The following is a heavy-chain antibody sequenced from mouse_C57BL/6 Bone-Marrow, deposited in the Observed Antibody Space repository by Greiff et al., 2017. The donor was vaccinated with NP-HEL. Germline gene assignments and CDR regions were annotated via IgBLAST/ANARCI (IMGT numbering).Heavy chain of an antibody. CDR3: ARGGVFITTVSDY. Sequence: QVQLQQPGAELVKPGASVKLSCKASGYTFTSYWMQWVKQRPGQGLEWIGEIDPSDSYTNYNQKFKGKATLTVDTSSSTAYMQLSSLTSEDSAVYYCARGGVFITTVSDYWGQGTTLTVSS. D-gene: IGHD1-1*01. CDR1: GYTFTSYW. CDR2: IDPSDSYT. V-gene: IGHV1-50*01. J-gene: IGHJ2*01.